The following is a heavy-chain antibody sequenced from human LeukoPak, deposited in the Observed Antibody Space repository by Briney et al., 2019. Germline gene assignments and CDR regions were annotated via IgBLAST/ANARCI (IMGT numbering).Heavy chain of an antibody. V-gene: IGHV4-4*07. CDR2: IYASGST. CDR3: ARQYSCSSGKNAFDI. CDR1: GGSISGYY. J-gene: IGHJ3*02. Sequence: SETLSLTCTVSGGSISGYYWTWIRQPAGKGLEWIGRIYASGSTNYNPSLKSRVTMSVDTSKNQFSLKLTSVTAAGAAVYYCARQYSCSSGKNAFDIWGQGTLVTVSS. D-gene: IGHD6-6*01.